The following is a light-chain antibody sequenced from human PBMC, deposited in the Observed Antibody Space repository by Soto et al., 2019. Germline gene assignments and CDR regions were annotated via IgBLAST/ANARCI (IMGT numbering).Light chain of an antibody. CDR3: SSYTSTNTPDV. CDR1: SSDVGAYNF. Sequence: QSALTQPASVSGSPGQSITISCTGSSSDVGAYNFVSWYQHRPGRAPKLILYEVTTRPSGVSSRFSGSKSGNTASLTISGLQADDEATYYCSSYTSTNTPDVFGTGTKVTVL. J-gene: IGLJ1*01. V-gene: IGLV2-14*01. CDR2: EVT.